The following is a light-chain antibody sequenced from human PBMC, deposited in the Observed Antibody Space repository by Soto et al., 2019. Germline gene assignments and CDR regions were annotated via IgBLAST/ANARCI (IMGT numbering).Light chain of an antibody. V-gene: IGKV3-20*01. CDR3: QQYDHSPPT. Sequence: EIVLTQSPGTLSLSPGERATLSCRPSQTISSSYLAWYQQKPGQAPRLLIHGASSSATGIPDRFSGSGSGTDFTLTITRLEPEDFAVYYCQQYDHSPPTFGQGTKVEF. CDR1: QTISSSY. J-gene: IGKJ2*01. CDR2: GAS.